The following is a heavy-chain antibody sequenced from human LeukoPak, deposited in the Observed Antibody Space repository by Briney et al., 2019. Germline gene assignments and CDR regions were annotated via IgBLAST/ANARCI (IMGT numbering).Heavy chain of an antibody. CDR1: GGTFSSYA. D-gene: IGHD3-10*01. CDR2: IIPIFGTA. J-gene: IGHJ3*02. V-gene: IGHV1-69*13. Sequence: GASVKVSCKASGGTFSSYAISWVRQAPGQGREWMGGIIPIFGTANYAQKFQGRVTITADESTSTAYMELSSLRSEDTAVYYCARVRYYYNSFEAFDIWGQGTMVTVSS. CDR3: ARVRYYYNSFEAFDI.